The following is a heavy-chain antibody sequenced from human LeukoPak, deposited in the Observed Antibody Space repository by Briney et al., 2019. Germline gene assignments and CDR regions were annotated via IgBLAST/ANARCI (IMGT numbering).Heavy chain of an antibody. CDR1: GGSISSGSYY. CDR3: ARDAYSGSYHFDY. Sequence: SETLSLTCTVSGGSISSGSYYCIWLRQPAGTGLEWIGRIYTSGITNYNPSLKSRVTISVDTSKNQFSLKLSSVTAADTAVYYCARDAYSGSYHFDYWGQGTLVTVSS. D-gene: IGHD1-26*01. V-gene: IGHV4-61*02. CDR2: IYTSGIT. J-gene: IGHJ4*02.